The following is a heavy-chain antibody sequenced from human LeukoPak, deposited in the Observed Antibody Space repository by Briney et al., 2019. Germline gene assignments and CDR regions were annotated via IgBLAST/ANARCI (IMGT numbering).Heavy chain of an antibody. V-gene: IGHV4-34*01. J-gene: IGHJ3*02. D-gene: IGHD5-24*01. CDR3: ARQRVGATIAAFDI. CDR2: INHSGST. Sequence: SETLSLTCAVYGGSFSGYYWSWIRQPPGKGLEWSGEINHSGSTNYNPSLKSRVTISVATSKNQFSLKLSSVTAADTAVYYCARQRVGATIAAFDIWGQGTMVTVSS. CDR1: GGSFSGYY.